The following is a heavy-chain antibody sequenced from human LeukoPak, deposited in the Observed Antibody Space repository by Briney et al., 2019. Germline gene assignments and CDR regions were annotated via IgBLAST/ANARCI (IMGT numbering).Heavy chain of an antibody. CDR2: IYYSGST. Sequence: PSETLSLTCTVSGGSVSSGSYYWSWIRQPPGKGLEWIGYIYYSGSTNYNPSLKSRVTISVDTSKNQFSLKLSSVTAADTAVYYCARASSSWYPFLFRYWGQGTLVTVSS. CDR3: ARASSSWYPFLFRY. J-gene: IGHJ4*02. CDR1: GGSVSSGSYY. D-gene: IGHD6-13*01. V-gene: IGHV4-61*01.